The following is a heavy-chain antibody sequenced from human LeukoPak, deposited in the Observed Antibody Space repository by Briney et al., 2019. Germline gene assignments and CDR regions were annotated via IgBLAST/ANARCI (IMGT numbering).Heavy chain of an antibody. CDR2: ISGSGGST. J-gene: IGHJ4*02. V-gene: IGHV3-23*01. CDR1: GFTFSSYA. CDR3: AKGPYGSGTYYFDY. D-gene: IGHD3-10*01. Sequence: GGSLRLSCAASGFTFSSYAMNWVRQAPGKGLEWVSAISGSGGSTDYVDSVKGRFIISRDNSKNTLYLQMNSLRAEDTAVYYCAKGPYGSGTYYFDYWGQGTLVTVSS.